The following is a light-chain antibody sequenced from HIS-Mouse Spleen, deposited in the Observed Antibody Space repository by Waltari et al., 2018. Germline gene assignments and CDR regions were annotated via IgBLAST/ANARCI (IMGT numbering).Light chain of an antibody. CDR2: GAS. Sequence: EIVLTQSPGTLSLSPGERATLSCRASQSVSSSYLAWYQQKPGQAPRLLIYGASSRATDIPDRFSGSGSGTDFTLTISRLEPEDFAVYYCQQYGSSPLTFGGWTKVEIK. J-gene: IGKJ4*01. V-gene: IGKV3-20*01. CDR1: QSVSSSY. CDR3: QQYGSSPLT.